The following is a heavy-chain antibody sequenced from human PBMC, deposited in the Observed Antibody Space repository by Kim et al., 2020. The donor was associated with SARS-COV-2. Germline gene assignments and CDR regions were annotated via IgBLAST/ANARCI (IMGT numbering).Heavy chain of an antibody. CDR1: GFTFSSYE. Sequence: GGSLRLSCAASGFTFSSYEMNWVRQAPGKGLEWVSYISSSGSTIYYADSVKGRFTISRDNAKNSLYLQMNSLRAEDTAVYYCARERGIAVAGTLEGNSEVYWGQGTLVTVSS. CDR2: ISSSGSTI. V-gene: IGHV3-48*03. CDR3: ARERGIAVAGTLEGNSEVY. J-gene: IGHJ4*02. D-gene: IGHD6-19*01.